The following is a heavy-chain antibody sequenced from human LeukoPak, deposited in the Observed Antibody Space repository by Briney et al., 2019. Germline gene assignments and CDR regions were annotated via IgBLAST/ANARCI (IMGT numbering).Heavy chain of an antibody. V-gene: IGHV3-30-3*01. J-gene: IGHJ4*02. CDR1: GFTFSGYA. Sequence: PGGSLRLSCAASGFTFSGYAMHWVRQAPGKGLEWVAVISYDGSNKYYADSVKGRFTISRDNSKNTLYLQMNSLRAEDTAVYYCASAHYYDSSGYSPFDYWGQGTLVTVSS. CDR2: ISYDGSNK. CDR3: ASAHYYDSSGYSPFDY. D-gene: IGHD3-22*01.